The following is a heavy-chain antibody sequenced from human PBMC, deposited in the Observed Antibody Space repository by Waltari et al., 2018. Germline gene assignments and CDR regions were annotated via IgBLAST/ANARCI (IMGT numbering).Heavy chain of an antibody. J-gene: IGHJ4*02. D-gene: IGHD6-25*01. CDR2: ISYDGFSK. CDR3: AREGGTSGYSGFFDT. V-gene: IGHV3-30-3*01. CDR1: GYTFSNHI. Sequence: PLVESGGGVDQPGRSLRLSCAAPGYTFSNHIIHWVRRTPGKGLEWVAAISYDGFSKYYADSVKGRFTIAADTSKTTVNLQLNSLTNEDTAVYYCAREGGTSGYSGFFDTWGPGTQVTVSS.